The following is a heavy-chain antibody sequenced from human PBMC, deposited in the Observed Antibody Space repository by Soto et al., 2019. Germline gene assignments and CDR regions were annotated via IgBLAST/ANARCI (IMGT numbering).Heavy chain of an antibody. V-gene: IGHV1-69*01. CDR1: GDTFSSAA. Sequence: QVQLVQSGAEMKKPGSSVKVSCKSSGDTFSSAAISWVRQAPGQGLEWMGGLIPIFRAPVYAQKFQGRVTITADEATGTADMELSSLRSEDTAVYYCARDKLRPELGGNDHYALDVWGQGTTVIVSS. D-gene: IGHD1-1*01. CDR3: ARDKLRPELGGNDHYALDV. J-gene: IGHJ6*02. CDR2: LIPIFRAP.